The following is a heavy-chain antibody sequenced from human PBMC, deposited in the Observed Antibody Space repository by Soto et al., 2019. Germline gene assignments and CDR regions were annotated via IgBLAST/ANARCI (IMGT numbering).Heavy chain of an antibody. J-gene: IGHJ6*02. CDR2: INPSGGST. CDR3: ARDGGQTRYDFWSGYSGYYGMDV. D-gene: IGHD3-3*01. CDR1: GYTFTSYY. Sequence: ASVKASCKASGYTFTSYYMHWVRQAPEQGLEWMGIINPSGGSTSYAQKFQGRVTMTRDTSTSTVYMELSSLRSEDTAVYYCARDGGQTRYDFWSGYSGYYGMDVWGQGTTVTVSS. V-gene: IGHV1-46*01.